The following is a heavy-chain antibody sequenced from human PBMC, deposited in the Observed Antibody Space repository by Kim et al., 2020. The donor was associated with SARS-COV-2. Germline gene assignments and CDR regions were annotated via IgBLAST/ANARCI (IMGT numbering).Heavy chain of an antibody. CDR3: ARALLPPRGYDILTGYYNPSYYYYYGMDV. Sequence: SETLSLTCAVSGGSISSSNWWSWVRQPPGKGLEWIGEIYHSGSTNYNPSLKSRVTISVDKSKNQFSLKLSSVTAADTAVYYCARALLPPRGYDILTGYYNPSYYYYYGMDVWGQGTTVTVSS. D-gene: IGHD3-9*01. J-gene: IGHJ6*02. V-gene: IGHV4-4*02. CDR2: IYHSGST. CDR1: GGSISSSNW.